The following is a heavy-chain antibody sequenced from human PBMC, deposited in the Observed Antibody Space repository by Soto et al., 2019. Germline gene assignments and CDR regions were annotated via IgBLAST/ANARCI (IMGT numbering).Heavy chain of an antibody. V-gene: IGHV1-2*04. D-gene: IGHD2-2*01. CDR1: GYTFTGYY. CDR2: INPNSGGT. CDR3: ARDIVVVPAASMFYYYYGMDV. J-gene: IGHJ6*02. Sequence: GASVKVSCKASGYTFTGYYMHWVRQAPGQGLEWMGWINPNSGGTNYAQKFQGWVTMTRDTSISTAYMELSRLRSDDTAVYYCARDIVVVPAASMFYYYYGMDVWGQGTTVTVSS.